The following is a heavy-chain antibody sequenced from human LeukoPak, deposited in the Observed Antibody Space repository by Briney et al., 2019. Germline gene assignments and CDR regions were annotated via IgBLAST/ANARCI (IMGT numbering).Heavy chain of an antibody. D-gene: IGHD3-10*01. CDR2: IIPIFGTA. CDR3: AREKVGSGYYYGD. V-gene: IGHV1-69*06. Sequence: SVKVSCKASGGTFSSYAISWVRQAPGQGLEWMGGIIPIFGTANYAQKFQGRVTITADKSTSTAYMELSSLRSEDTAVYYCAREKVGSGYYYGDWGQGTLGTVSS. CDR1: GGTFSSYA. J-gene: IGHJ4*02.